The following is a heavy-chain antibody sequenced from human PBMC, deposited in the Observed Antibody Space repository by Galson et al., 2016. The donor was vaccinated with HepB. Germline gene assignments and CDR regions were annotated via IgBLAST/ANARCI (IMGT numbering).Heavy chain of an antibody. CDR3: AGLEQKMDLYFQH. CDR2: ISDDGSVE. V-gene: IGHV3-30*03. D-gene: IGHD6-13*01. J-gene: IGHJ1*01. Sequence: SLRLSCAASGFAFSRYGLHWVRQAPGRGLEWVAVISDDGSVEFYIDSVKGRFTISRDNSKNTLYLQMDSLRTEETAGYYCAGLEQKMDLYFQHWGQGTLVTVSS. CDR1: GFAFSRYG.